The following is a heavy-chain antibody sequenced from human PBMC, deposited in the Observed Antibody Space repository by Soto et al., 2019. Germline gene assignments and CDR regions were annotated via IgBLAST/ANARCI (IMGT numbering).Heavy chain of an antibody. CDR1: GYTFTSYY. V-gene: IGHV1-46*01. D-gene: IGHD2-15*01. Sequence: QVQLVQSGAEVKKPGASVKVSCKASGYTFTSYYMHWVRQAPGQGLEWMGIINPSGGSTSYAQKFQGRVTMTRDTSTSTVYMELSSLRSEDTAVYYCARDRPFRWMVVASYGMDVWGQGTTVTVSS. J-gene: IGHJ6*02. CDR2: INPSGGST. CDR3: ARDRPFRWMVVASYGMDV.